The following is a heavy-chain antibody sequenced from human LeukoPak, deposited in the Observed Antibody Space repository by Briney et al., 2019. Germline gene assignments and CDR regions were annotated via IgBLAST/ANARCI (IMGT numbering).Heavy chain of an antibody. J-gene: IGHJ4*02. V-gene: IGHV3-30*02. CDR2: IRYDGSDK. Sequence: RGAPRLSSVPPRFTFTTYSIYTGCAIPGKRVEWVAFIRYDGSDKYYVDSGKGRFTISRDNAKSTLYLQMNSLRAEDTAVYYCAKDHSQSFESWGQGTLVTVS. CDR1: RFTFTTYS. CDR3: AKDHSQSFES. D-gene: IGHD2-21*01.